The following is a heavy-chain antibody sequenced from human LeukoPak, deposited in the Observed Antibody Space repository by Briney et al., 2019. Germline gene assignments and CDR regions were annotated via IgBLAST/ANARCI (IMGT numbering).Heavy chain of an antibody. V-gene: IGHV3-21*01. J-gene: IGHJ4*02. CDR2: ISSSSSYI. Sequence: GGSLRLSCAASGFTFSSYSMNWVRQAPGKGLEWVSSISSSSSYIYYADSVKGRFTISRDNAKNSLYLQMNSLRAEDTAVYYCARDTDSSSSLIDYWGQGTLVTVSS. CDR3: ARDTDSSSSLIDY. D-gene: IGHD6-6*01. CDR1: GFTFSSYS.